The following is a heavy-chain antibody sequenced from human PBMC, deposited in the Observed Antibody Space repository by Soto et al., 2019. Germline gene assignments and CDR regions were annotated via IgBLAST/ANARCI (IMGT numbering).Heavy chain of an antibody. CDR1: GGSITNYY. CDR2: IFHSGST. J-gene: IGHJ4*02. V-gene: IGHV4-59*08. Sequence: PSETLSLTCTVSGGSITNYYYSWIRQPPGKGLEWIGCIFHSGSTCYNPSLKSRVTISVDTSKNQFSLKLSSVTAADTAVYYCARHGYSSGGGEYYFDDWGQGTLVTVSS. D-gene: IGHD6-19*01. CDR3: ARHGYSSGGGEYYFDD.